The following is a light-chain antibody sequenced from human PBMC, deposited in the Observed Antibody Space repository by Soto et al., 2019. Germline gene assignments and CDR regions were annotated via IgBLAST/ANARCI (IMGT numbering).Light chain of an antibody. Sequence: EIVLTQSPPTLALFPGEGANVSCRASQGVSTSLAWYQQKPGRAPRLLIYDASKRATGVPARFSGSGYRTDFTLTIGALEPEDSAAYYCQHGYNRPRTFGGGTKVEIK. CDR2: DAS. CDR1: QGVSTS. V-gene: IGKV3-11*01. J-gene: IGKJ4*01. CDR3: QHGYNRPRT.